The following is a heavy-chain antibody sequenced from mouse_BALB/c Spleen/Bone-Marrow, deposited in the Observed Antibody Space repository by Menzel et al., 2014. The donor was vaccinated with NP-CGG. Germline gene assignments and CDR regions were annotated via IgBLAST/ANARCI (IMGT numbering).Heavy chain of an antibody. D-gene: IGHD2-14*01. J-gene: IGHJ3*01. V-gene: IGHV1-69*01. Sequence: QLQQSGAELVMPGASVKVSCKASGHTFTDYWTHWVKQRPGQGLEWIGAIDTSDSYTSYNQKFKGKATLTVDESSSTAYMQLSSLTSEDSAVYYCARSDYRYDPLPYWGQGTLVTVSA. CDR3: ARSDYRYDPLPY. CDR1: GHTFTDYW. CDR2: IDTSDSYT.